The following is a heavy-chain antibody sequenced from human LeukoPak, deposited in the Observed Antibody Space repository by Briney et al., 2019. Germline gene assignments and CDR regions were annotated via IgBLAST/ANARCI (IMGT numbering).Heavy chain of an antibody. CDR2: INPNSGGT. V-gene: IGHV1-2*02. J-gene: IGHJ4*02. CDR3: AFKAGQQLLPACLDF. D-gene: IGHD6-13*01. Sequence: GASVKVSCKASGYTFSGNYMHWVRLAPGQGLEWMGWINPNSGGTNYAQKFQGRVTMTRDTSISTAYMELSGLTSDDTAVYYCAFKAGQQLLPACLDFWGQGTLVTVSS. CDR1: GYTFSGNY.